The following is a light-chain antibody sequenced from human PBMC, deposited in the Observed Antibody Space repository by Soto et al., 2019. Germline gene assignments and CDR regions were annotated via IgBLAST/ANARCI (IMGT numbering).Light chain of an antibody. CDR1: SSDVGSYDL. V-gene: IGLV2-23*02. J-gene: IGLJ1*01. CDR3: CSYAGTSTYV. Sequence: QSALTQPASVSGSPGQSITISCTGTSSDVGSYDLVSWYQQYPGKAPKFLIYGVSKRPSGVSNRFSGSKSGNTASLTISGLQAEDEADYYCCSYAGTSTYVFGTGTKLTVL. CDR2: GVS.